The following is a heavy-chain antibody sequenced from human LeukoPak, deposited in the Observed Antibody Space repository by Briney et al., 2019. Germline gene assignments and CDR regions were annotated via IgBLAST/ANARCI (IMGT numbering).Heavy chain of an antibody. Sequence: SETLSLTCAVYGGSFSGYYWSWIRQPPGKGLEWIGEINHSGSTNYNPSLKSRVAISVDTSKNQFSLKLSSVTAADTAVYYCARHSAYSSSSRGKYFQHWGQGTLVTVSS. V-gene: IGHV4-34*01. CDR3: ARHSAYSSSSRGKYFQH. J-gene: IGHJ1*01. CDR2: INHSGST. CDR1: GGSFSGYY. D-gene: IGHD6-6*01.